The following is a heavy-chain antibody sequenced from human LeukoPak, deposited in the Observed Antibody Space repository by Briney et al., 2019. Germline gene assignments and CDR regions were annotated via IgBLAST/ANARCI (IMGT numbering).Heavy chain of an antibody. D-gene: IGHD5-12*01. V-gene: IGHV4-61*01. Sequence: SETLSLTCTVSGGSVSSGSYYWSWIRQPPGKGLEWIGYIYYSGSTNYNPSLRSRVTISVDTSKNQFSLKLSSVTAADTAVYYCARDYKVATRSVFDYWGQGTLVTVSS. CDR1: GGSVSSGSYY. J-gene: IGHJ4*02. CDR2: IYYSGST. CDR3: ARDYKVATRSVFDY.